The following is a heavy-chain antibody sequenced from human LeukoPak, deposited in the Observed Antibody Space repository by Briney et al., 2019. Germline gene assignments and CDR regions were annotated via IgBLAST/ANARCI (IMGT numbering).Heavy chain of an antibody. Sequence: PSETLSLTCAVYGGSFSGYYWSWIRQPPGKGLEWIGEINHSGSTNYNPSLKSRVTISVDTSKNQFSLKLSSVTAADTAVYYCASGXYYDSSGAPVARYYFDYWGQGTLVTVSS. CDR1: GGSFSGYY. V-gene: IGHV4-34*01. D-gene: IGHD3-22*01. CDR3: ASGXYYDSSGAPVARYYFDY. CDR2: INHSGST. J-gene: IGHJ4*02.